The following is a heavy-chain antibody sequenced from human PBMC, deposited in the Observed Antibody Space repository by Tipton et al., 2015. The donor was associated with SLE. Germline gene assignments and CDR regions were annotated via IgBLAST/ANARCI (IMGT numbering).Heavy chain of an antibody. CDR1: GGSLSGQY. D-gene: IGHD2-15*01. CDR3: TRDRTPDYYYYYMDV. CDR2: INHRGSA. V-gene: IGHV4-34*01. J-gene: IGHJ6*03. Sequence: TLSLTCAVYGGSLSGQYWIWIRQSPGKGLEWIGEINHRGSANYNPSLKSRVTMSVDTSENQFSLRVASVTAADSAIYYCTRDRTPDYYYYYMDVWGKGTTVTVSS.